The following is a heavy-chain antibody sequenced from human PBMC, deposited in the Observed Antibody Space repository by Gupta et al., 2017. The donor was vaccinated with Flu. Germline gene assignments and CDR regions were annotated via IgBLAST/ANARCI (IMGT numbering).Heavy chain of an antibody. Sequence: EVHLVESGGGLVKPGGSLRLSCAASGFPFSTYTMNWFRQAPGKGLEWVSSISSSSSYIYYADSVKGRFTISRDNAKNSVYLQMYSLRAEDAAIYYCARNWAVYDSTGYFDYWGQGTLVTVSS. J-gene: IGHJ4*02. V-gene: IGHV3-21*01. D-gene: IGHD3-22*01. CDR1: GFPFSTYT. CDR3: ARNWAVYDSTGYFDY. CDR2: ISSSSSYI.